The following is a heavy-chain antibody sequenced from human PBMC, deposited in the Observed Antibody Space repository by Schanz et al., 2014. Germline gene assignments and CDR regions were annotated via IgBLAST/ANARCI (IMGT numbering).Heavy chain of an antibody. CDR3: AASSGWHPSTDY. Sequence: VQLLESGGGLVQPGGSLRLSCASSGFSFTTYAMSWVRQAPGKGLEWVAVIWYDGSNKYYADSVKGRFTISRDNAKSSLYLQMNSLRVEDTAVYYCAASSGWHPSTDYWGQGTLVTVSS. V-gene: IGHV3-33*03. CDR2: IWYDGSNK. CDR1: GFSFTTYA. D-gene: IGHD6-19*01. J-gene: IGHJ4*02.